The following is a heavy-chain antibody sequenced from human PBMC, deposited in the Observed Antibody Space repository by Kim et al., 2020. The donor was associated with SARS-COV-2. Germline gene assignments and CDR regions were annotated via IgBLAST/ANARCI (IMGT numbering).Heavy chain of an antibody. CDR2: ISWDGGST. Sequence: GGSLRLSCAASGFTFDDYAMHWVRQAPGKGLEWVALISWDGGSTYYADSVKGRFTISRDNSKNSLYLQMNSLRAEDTALYYCAKGGHFDWLLFDYWGQGTLVTVSS. D-gene: IGHD3-9*01. V-gene: IGHV3-43D*04. CDR1: GFTFDDYA. J-gene: IGHJ4*02. CDR3: AKGGHFDWLLFDY.